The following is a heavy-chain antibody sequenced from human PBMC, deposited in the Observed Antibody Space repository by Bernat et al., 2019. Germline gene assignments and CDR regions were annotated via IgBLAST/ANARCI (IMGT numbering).Heavy chain of an antibody. CDR2: IYYSGST. CDR3: ARESSSSGTYAFDI. CDR1: GGSISSYY. D-gene: IGHD6-6*01. J-gene: IGHJ3*02. V-gene: IGHV4-59*01. Sequence: QVQLQESGPGLVKPSETLSLTCTVSGGSISSYYWSWIRRPPGKGLEWIGYIYYSGSTNYNPSLKSRVTISVDTSKNQFSLKLSSVTAADTAVYYCARESSSSGTYAFDIWGQGTMITVAS.